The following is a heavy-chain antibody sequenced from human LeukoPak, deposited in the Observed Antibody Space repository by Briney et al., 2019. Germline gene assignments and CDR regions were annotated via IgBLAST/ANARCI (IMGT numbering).Heavy chain of an antibody. CDR2: INHSGST. D-gene: IGHD3-10*01. J-gene: IGHJ4*02. Sequence: SETLSLTCAVYGGSFSDYYWSWIRQPPGKGLEWIGEINHSGSTNYNPSLKSRVTISVDTSKNQFSLKLSSVTAADTAVYYCARERARKGSKWMVRGVLDYWGQGTLVTVSS. CDR1: GGSFSDYY. CDR3: ARERARKGSKWMVRGVLDY. V-gene: IGHV4-34*01.